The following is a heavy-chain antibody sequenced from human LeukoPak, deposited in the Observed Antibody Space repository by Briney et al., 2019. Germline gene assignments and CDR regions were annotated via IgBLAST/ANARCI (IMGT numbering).Heavy chain of an antibody. CDR1: GGSFSGYH. Sequence: SETLSLTCAVYGGSFSGYHWSWIRQPPGKGLEWIGEINHSGSTNHNPSHKSRVTISVDTSKNQFSLKLSSVTAADTAVYYCARDPRYVVRGRFDYWGQGTLVTVSS. J-gene: IGHJ4*02. CDR3: ARDPRYVVRGRFDY. V-gene: IGHV4-34*01. CDR2: INHSGST. D-gene: IGHD3-10*01.